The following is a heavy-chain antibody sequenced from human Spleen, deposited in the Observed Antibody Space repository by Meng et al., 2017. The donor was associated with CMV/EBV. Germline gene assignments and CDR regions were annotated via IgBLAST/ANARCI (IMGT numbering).Heavy chain of an antibody. Sequence: GGSLRLSCKASGYTFTSYYMHWVRQAPGQGLEWMAIINPSGGSTSYAQKFQGRVTMTRDTSTSTVYMELSSLRSEDTAVYYCARSHASSTHFDFWGQGTLVTVSS. CDR1: GYTFTSYY. D-gene: IGHD2-2*01. CDR2: INPSGGST. V-gene: IGHV1-46*01. CDR3: ARSHASSTHFDF. J-gene: IGHJ4*02.